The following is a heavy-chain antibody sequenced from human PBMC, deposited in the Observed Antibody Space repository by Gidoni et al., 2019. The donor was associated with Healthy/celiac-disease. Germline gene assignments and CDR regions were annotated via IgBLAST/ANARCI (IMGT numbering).Heavy chain of an antibody. CDR2: IYYSGST. V-gene: IGHV4-31*03. Sequence: QVQLQESGPGLVKPSQTLSLTCTVSGGSISSGGYYWSWIRQHPGKGLEWIGYIYYSGSTYYNPSLNSRVTISVDTSKNQFSLKLSSVTAADTAVYYCARDIVVVPAAKSIWGQGTLVTVSS. J-gene: IGHJ4*02. CDR3: ARDIVVVPAAKSI. CDR1: GGSISSGGYY. D-gene: IGHD2-2*01.